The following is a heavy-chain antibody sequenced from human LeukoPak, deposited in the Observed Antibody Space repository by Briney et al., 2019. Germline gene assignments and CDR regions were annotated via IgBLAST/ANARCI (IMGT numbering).Heavy chain of an antibody. V-gene: IGHV3-15*01. CDR2: IKSKTDGGTT. J-gene: IGHJ6*02. D-gene: IGHD4/OR15-4a*01. Sequence: GGSLRLSCAASGFTFSNAWMSWVRQAPGKGLEWVGRIKSKTDGGTTDYAAPVKGRFTISRDDSKNTLYLQMNSLKTEDTAVYYCTTCDDGRFSFGFYYYGMDVWGQGTTVTVSS. CDR3: TTCDDGRFSFGFYYYGMDV. CDR1: GFTFSNAW.